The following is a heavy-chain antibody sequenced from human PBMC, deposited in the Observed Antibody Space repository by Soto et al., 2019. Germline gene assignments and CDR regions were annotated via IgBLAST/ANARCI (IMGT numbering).Heavy chain of an antibody. CDR1: GYTFSTYA. CDR3: ARAPGYSGYDALDY. D-gene: IGHD5-12*01. V-gene: IGHV3-64*01. J-gene: IGHJ4*02. CDR2: INSNGGST. Sequence: EVQLVESGGGLVQPGGSLRLSCAASGYTFSTYAMHWVRQAPGKGLEYVSVINSNGGSTFYANSVKGRFTISRDNSKNTLYLQVGSLRVEDTGVYYCARAPGYSGYDALDYWGQGTLVTVSS.